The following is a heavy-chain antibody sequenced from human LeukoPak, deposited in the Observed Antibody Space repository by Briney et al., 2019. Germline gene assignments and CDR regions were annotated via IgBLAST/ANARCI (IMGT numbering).Heavy chain of an antibody. V-gene: IGHV1-18*01. CDR2: ISAYNGNT. J-gene: IGHJ6*02. Sequence: ASVKVSCKASGYTFTSYGISWVRQAPGQGLEWMGWISAYNGNTNYAQKPQGRVTMTTDTSTSTAYMELRSLRSDDTAVYYCAGSFGNQYYYYGMDVWGQGTTVTVSS. D-gene: IGHD4-23*01. CDR3: AGSFGNQYYYYGMDV. CDR1: GYTFTSYG.